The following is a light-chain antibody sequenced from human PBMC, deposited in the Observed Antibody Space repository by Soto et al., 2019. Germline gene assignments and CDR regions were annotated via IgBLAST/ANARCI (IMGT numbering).Light chain of an antibody. J-gene: IGKJ1*01. CDR1: QTINNL. CDR2: KAS. CDR3: QQYGSSPS. V-gene: IGKV1-5*03. Sequence: DIQMTQSPSTLSASVGDRVSITCRASQTINNLMAWYQQKPGQAPKLLIYKASNLETGVPSRFSGSGSGTEFTLTISSLQPDDFAVYYCQQYGSSPSFGQGTKVDIK.